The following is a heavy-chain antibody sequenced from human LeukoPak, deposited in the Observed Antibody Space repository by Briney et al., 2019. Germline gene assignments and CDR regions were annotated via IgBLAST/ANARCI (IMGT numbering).Heavy chain of an antibody. V-gene: IGHV3-33*01. D-gene: IGHD3-10*01. J-gene: IGHJ6*04. CDR3: ARFYGSGSYYPTYGMDV. Sequence: GRSLRLSCAASGFTFSSYGMHWVRQAPGKGLEWVAVIWYDGSNKYYADSVKGRFTISRDNSKNTLYLQMNRLRAEDTAVSYCARFYGSGSYYPTYGMDVWGKGTTVTVSS. CDR2: IWYDGSNK. CDR1: GFTFSSYG.